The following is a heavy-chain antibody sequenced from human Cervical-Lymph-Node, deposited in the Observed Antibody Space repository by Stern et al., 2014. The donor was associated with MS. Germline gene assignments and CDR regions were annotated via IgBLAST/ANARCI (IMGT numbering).Heavy chain of an antibody. CDR1: GGTLSSLA. J-gene: IGHJ6*02. V-gene: IGHV1-69*06. CDR3: AKDPPLGVLREGGYNYFDVDV. CDR2: IIPNFNTP. Sequence: VQLVQSGAEVKKPGSSVKVSCKASGGTLSSLAISWVRQAPGQGLEWMGGIIPNFNTPAYAQKFQGRVTITADKSTNTGYMEMSSLRPEDTAVYYCAKDPPLGVLREGGYNYFDVDVWGQGTPVTVSS. D-gene: IGHD5-24*01.